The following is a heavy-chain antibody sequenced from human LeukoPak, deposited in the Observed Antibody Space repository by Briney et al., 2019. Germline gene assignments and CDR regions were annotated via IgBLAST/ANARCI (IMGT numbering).Heavy chain of an antibody. J-gene: IGHJ4*02. Sequence: GVSLRLSRAASGFSVSNKYMSWVRQAPGKGLEWVSVIYTGGDTYYADSVRGRFTISRDNSKNTVNLQMNSLRAEDTALYYCAGGQMFTSGGFDDWGQGTLVTVSS. CDR2: IYTGGDT. D-gene: IGHD6-19*01. V-gene: IGHV3-53*01. CDR3: AGGQMFTSGGFDD. CDR1: GFSVSNKY.